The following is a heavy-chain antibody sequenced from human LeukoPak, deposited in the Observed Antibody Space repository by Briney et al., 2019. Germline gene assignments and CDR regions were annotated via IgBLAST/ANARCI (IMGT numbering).Heavy chain of an antibody. CDR3: ARDLAWGSSSVWFDP. Sequence: KASETLPLTCAVYGGSFSGYYWSWIRQPPGKGLEWIGEINHSGSTNYNPSLKSRVTISVDTSKNQFSLKLSSVTAADTAVYYCARDLAWGSSSVWFDPWGQGTLVTVSS. J-gene: IGHJ5*02. V-gene: IGHV4-34*01. D-gene: IGHD6-6*01. CDR2: INHSGST. CDR1: GGSFSGYY.